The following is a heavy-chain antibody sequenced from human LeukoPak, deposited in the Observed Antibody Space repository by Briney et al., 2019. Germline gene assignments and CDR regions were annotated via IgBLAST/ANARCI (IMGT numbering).Heavy chain of an antibody. CDR3: ARDYYDSSGYYHDAYDI. CDR1: GDSISSGDYY. J-gene: IGHJ3*02. Sequence: SETLSLTCTVSGDSISSGDYYWSWIRQPAGKGLEWIGRISSSGSTNYNPSLKSRVTISVDTSKNQFSLKLSSVTAADAAVYYCARDYYDSSGYYHDAYDIWGQGTMVTVSS. V-gene: IGHV4-61*02. D-gene: IGHD3-22*01. CDR2: ISSSGST.